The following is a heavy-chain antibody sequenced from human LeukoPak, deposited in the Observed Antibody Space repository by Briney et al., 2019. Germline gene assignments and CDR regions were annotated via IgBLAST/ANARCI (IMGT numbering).Heavy chain of an antibody. D-gene: IGHD2-2*01. CDR2: ISGSGGST. J-gene: IGHJ4*02. V-gene: IGHV3-23*01. CDR3: AAPGGYCSSTSCYDYDY. Sequence: PGGTLRLSCAASGFTFSSYGMSWVRQAPGKGLEWVSAISGSGGSTYYADSVKGRFTISRDNSKNTLYLQMSSLRAEDTAVYYCAAPGGYCSSTSCYDYDYWGQGTLVTVSS. CDR1: GFTFSSYG.